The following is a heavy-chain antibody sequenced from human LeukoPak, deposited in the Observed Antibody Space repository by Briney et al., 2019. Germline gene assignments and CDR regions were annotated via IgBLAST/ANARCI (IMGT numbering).Heavy chain of an antibody. Sequence: SETLSLTCTVSGGSISSCYWSWIRQPPGKGLEWIGYIYYSGSTNYNPPLKSRVTISVDTSKNQFSLKLSSVTAADTAVYYCARGSIAARNDAFDIWGQGTIVTVSS. CDR3: ARGSIAARNDAFDI. V-gene: IGHV4-59*01. CDR1: GGSISSCY. D-gene: IGHD6-6*01. CDR2: IYYSGST. J-gene: IGHJ3*02.